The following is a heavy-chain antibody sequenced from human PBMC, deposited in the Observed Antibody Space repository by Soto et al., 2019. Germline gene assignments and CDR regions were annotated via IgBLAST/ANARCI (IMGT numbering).Heavy chain of an antibody. D-gene: IGHD2-15*01. CDR3: ARDGWWPTEGWGLYYYYYYMDV. CDR1: GFTFSSYS. V-gene: IGHV3-21*01. J-gene: IGHJ6*03. Sequence: PGGSLRLSCAASGFTFSSYSMNWVRQAPGKGLEWVSSISSSSSYIYYADSVKGRFTISRDNAKNSLYLQMNSLRAEDTAVYYCARDGWWPTEGWGLYYYYYYMDVWGKGTTVTVSS. CDR2: ISSSSSYI.